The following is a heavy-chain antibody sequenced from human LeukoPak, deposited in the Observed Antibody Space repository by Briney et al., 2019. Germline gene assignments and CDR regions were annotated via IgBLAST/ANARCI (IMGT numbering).Heavy chain of an antibody. J-gene: IGHJ5*02. CDR2: ISSSSSYI. Sequence: GGSLRLSCAASGFTVSSNYMNWVRQAPGKGLEWVSSISSSSSYIYYADSVKGRFTISRDNAKNSLYLQMNSLRAEDTAVYYCARGAYGSGSYGDNWFDPWGQGTLVTVSS. V-gene: IGHV3-21*01. D-gene: IGHD3-10*01. CDR1: GFTVSSNY. CDR3: ARGAYGSGSYGDNWFDP.